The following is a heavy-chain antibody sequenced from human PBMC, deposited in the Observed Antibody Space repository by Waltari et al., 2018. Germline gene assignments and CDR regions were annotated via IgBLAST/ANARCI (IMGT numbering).Heavy chain of an antibody. Sequence: QVQLVQSGAEVTKPGSSVKVSCKASGGTFSSYAISWVRQPPGQGLEWMGGISPIFGTANDAQKFQGRVTITTDESTSTAYMELSSLRSEDTAVYYCARGKNRDYYYDGMDVWGQGTTVTVSS. CDR3: ARGKNRDYYYDGMDV. CDR1: GGTFSSYA. J-gene: IGHJ6*02. V-gene: IGHV1-69*05. CDR2: ISPIFGTA.